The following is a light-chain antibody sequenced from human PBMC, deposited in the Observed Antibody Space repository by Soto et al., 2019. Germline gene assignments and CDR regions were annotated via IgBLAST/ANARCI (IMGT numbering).Light chain of an antibody. CDR3: QQSHSAPWT. V-gene: IGKV3-15*01. CDR1: QSVFSN. CDR2: HAS. Sequence: EIVMTQSPATLSVSPGERATLSCRASQSVFSNVAWYQQRPGQAPRLLIYHASTRATGIPARFSGSGSGTEFTLTISSLQPEDFASYFCQQSHSAPWTFGQGTKVDIK. J-gene: IGKJ1*01.